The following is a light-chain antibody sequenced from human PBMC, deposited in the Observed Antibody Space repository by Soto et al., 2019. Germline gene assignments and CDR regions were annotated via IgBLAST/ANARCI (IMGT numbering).Light chain of an antibody. Sequence: QSVLTQPPSASGTPGQRVTISCSGSSSNIESNTVTWYQQLPGTAPKLVIYSNDDRPSGVPARFSGSTSGTSASLAISGLQSEDEADYYCATWDDRLNADVFGGGTKLTVL. CDR2: SND. CDR1: SSNIESNT. J-gene: IGLJ1*01. V-gene: IGLV1-44*01. CDR3: ATWDDRLNADV.